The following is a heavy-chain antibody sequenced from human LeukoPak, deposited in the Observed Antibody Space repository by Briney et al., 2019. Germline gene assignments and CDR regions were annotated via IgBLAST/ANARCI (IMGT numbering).Heavy chain of an antibody. Sequence: QPGGSLSLSCETAGFTFSSYVMHWVRRTPGKGLVWVSRISHDGIISYADSVKGRFTISRDNAKNTLILQMNSLRVEDTAVYYCARDWVYKIDYWGRGTLVTVSS. J-gene: IGHJ4*02. D-gene: IGHD5-24*01. CDR2: ISHDGII. CDR3: ARDWVYKIDY. V-gene: IGHV3-74*01. CDR1: GFTFSSYV.